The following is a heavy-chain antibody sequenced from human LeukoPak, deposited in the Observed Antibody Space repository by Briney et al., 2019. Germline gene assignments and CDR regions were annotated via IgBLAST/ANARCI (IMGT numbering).Heavy chain of an antibody. V-gene: IGHV3-48*03. CDR3: AKDRLGAMMYFDF. CDR2: ISSSGSTI. Sequence: GRSLRLSCAASGFTFSSYEMNCVRQAPGKGLEWVSYISSSGSTIYYPDSVKGRVTICRDNDKNTLYLEVNSLRGEDRAVYYCAKDRLGAMMYFDFWGQGTLVTVSS. J-gene: IGHJ4*02. CDR1: GFTFSSYE. D-gene: IGHD1-26*01.